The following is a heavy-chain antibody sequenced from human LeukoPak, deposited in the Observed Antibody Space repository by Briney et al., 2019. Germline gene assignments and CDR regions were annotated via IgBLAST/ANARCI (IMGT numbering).Heavy chain of an antibody. J-gene: IGHJ4*02. CDR2: ISGGGSAT. V-gene: IGHV3-74*01. CDR3: ANGVLAAMVPDY. CDR1: GFTFSSYW. Sequence: PGGSLRLSCTASGFTFSSYWMHWVRQAPGKGLVWISRISGGGSATSYADSVKGRFTISRDNAQNTLYLQMNSLRPEDTAVYYCANGVLAAMVPDYWGQGILVTVSS. D-gene: IGHD5-18*01.